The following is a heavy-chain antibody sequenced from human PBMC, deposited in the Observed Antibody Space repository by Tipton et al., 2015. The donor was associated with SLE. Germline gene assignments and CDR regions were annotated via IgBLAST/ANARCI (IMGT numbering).Heavy chain of an antibody. D-gene: IGHD6-25*01. CDR2: MYYTGST. V-gene: IGHV4-39*01. Sequence: TLSLTCTVSGGSISRSSYYWGWIRQPPGKGLEWIGSMYYTGSTYYNPSLKSRLTISVDTSIDTSKNQFSLNLNSVTAADTAVYYCARRRAATGLFSERGWFDPWGQGALVTVSS. CDR3: ARRRAATGLFSERGWFDP. J-gene: IGHJ5*02. CDR1: GGSISRSSYY.